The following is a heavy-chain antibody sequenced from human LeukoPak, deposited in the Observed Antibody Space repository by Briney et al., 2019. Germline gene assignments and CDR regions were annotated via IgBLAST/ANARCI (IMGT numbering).Heavy chain of an antibody. CDR2: IYYSGST. CDR1: GGSISNSSYY. Sequence: PSETLSLTCTVSGGSISNSSYYWGWIRQPPGKGLEWIGSIYYSGSTYYNPSLKSRVTISVDTSKNQFSLKLSSVTAADTAVYYCARFGRYYDSSGYYSSAFDIWGQGTMVTVSS. CDR3: ARFGRYYDSSGYYSSAFDI. V-gene: IGHV4-39*07. J-gene: IGHJ3*02. D-gene: IGHD3-22*01.